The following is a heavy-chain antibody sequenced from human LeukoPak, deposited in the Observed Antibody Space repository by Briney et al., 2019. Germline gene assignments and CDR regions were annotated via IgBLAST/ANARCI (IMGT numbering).Heavy chain of an antibody. Sequence: SGGSLRLSRAASGFTVGSNYMSWVRQAPGKGLEWVSVIYSGGSTYYADSVKGRFTISRGNSKNTLYLQMNSLRAEDTAVYYCARDGYKRDAFDIWGQGTMVTVSS. V-gene: IGHV3-53*01. CDR2: IYSGGST. CDR3: ARDGYKRDAFDI. CDR1: GFTVGSNY. J-gene: IGHJ3*02. D-gene: IGHD5-24*01.